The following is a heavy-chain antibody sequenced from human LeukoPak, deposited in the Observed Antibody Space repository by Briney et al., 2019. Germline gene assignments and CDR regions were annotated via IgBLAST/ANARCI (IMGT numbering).Heavy chain of an antibody. J-gene: IGHJ4*02. Sequence: GESLKISCKGSGYSFTSFWIGWVRQMPGKGLEWMGIIYPGDSDTRYSPSFQGQVTISADKSISTTYLQWSSLKASDTAMYYCARGWYSSSWRIDYWGQGTLVTVSS. CDR3: ARGWYSSSWRIDY. V-gene: IGHV5-51*01. D-gene: IGHD6-13*01. CDR1: GYSFTSFW. CDR2: IYPGDSDT.